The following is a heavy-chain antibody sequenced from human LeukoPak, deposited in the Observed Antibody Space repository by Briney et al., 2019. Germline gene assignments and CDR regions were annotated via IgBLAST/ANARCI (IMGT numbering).Heavy chain of an antibody. CDR3: ARGSYSSGWYIDY. CDR1: GGSISSYY. Sequence: PSETLSLTCTVSGGSISSYYWSWIRQPPGKGLEWIGYIYYSGSTDYNPSLKSRVTISVDTSKNQFSLKLSSVTAADTAVYYCARGSYSSGWYIDYWGQGTLVTVSS. CDR2: IYYSGST. D-gene: IGHD6-19*01. J-gene: IGHJ4*02. V-gene: IGHV4-59*12.